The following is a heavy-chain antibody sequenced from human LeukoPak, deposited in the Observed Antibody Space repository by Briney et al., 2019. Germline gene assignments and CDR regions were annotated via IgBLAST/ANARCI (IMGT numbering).Heavy chain of an antibody. V-gene: IGHV4-34*01. D-gene: IGHD3-22*01. Sequence: PSETLSLTCAVYGGSFSGYYWSWIRQPPGKGLEWIGEINHSGSTNYNPSLKSRVTISVDTSNNQFSLNLRSVTAADTAVYYCARRRYYDGSGYLEWGQGTLLSVSS. CDR3: ARRRYYDGSGYLE. CDR2: INHSGST. J-gene: IGHJ1*01. CDR1: GGSFSGYY.